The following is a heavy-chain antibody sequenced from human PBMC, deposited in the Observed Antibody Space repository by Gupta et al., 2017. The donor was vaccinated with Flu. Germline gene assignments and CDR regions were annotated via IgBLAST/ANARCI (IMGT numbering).Heavy chain of an antibody. D-gene: IGHD1-1*01. CDR3: AKDWKWNFNNFGMNV. J-gene: IGHJ6*02. CDR2: TSYDGSKK. V-gene: IGHV3-30*18. Sequence: QATGKGLDWVAVTSYDGSKKSYAGSVNGQFTISKDNSKDTLYLQMISLRTEDAAVYYCAKDWKWNFNNFGMNVWGQGTTVTVSS.